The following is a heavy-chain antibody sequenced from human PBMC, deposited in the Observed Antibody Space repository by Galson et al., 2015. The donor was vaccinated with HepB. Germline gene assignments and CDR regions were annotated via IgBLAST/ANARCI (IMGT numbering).Heavy chain of an antibody. Sequence: SLRLSCAASGFTFSSYAMHWVRQAPGKGLEYVSAISSNGGSTYYADSVKGRFTISRDNSKNTLYLQMSSLRAEDTAVYYCVKDLTISDALLWFGELTHYYYMDVWGKGTTVTVSS. D-gene: IGHD3-10*01. CDR2: ISSNGGST. CDR1: GFTFSSYA. CDR3: VKDLTISDALLWFGELTHYYYMDV. J-gene: IGHJ6*03. V-gene: IGHV3-64D*06.